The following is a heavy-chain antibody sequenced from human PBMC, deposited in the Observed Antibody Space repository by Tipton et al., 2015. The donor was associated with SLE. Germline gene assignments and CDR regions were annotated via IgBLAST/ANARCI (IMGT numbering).Heavy chain of an antibody. CDR3: ARRVGWGSEYFDY. CDR2: INHSGST. V-gene: IGHV4-39*01. Sequence: TLSLTCTVSGGSISSGSYYWSWIRQPPGKGLEWIGEINHSGSTNYNPSLKSRVTISVDTSKNQFSLKLSSVTAADTAVYYCARRVGWGSEYFDYWGQGTLVTVSS. J-gene: IGHJ4*02. D-gene: IGHD7-27*01. CDR1: GGSISSGSYY.